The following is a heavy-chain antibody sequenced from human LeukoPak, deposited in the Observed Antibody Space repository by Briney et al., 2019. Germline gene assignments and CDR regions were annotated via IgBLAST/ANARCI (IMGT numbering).Heavy chain of an antibody. Sequence: GGPLRLSCAASGFTFSSYDMHWVRQATGKGLEWVSAIGTAGDTYYPGSVKGRFTISRENAKNSLYLQMNSLRAGDTAVYYCARAGLGATYYYYGMDVWGQGTTVTVSS. CDR3: ARAGLGATYYYYGMDV. V-gene: IGHV3-13*04. D-gene: IGHD1-26*01. CDR1: GFTFSSYD. CDR2: IGTAGDT. J-gene: IGHJ6*02.